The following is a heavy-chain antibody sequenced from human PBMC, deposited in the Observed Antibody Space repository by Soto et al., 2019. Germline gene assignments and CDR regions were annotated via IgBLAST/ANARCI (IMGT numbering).Heavy chain of an antibody. V-gene: IGHV3-30*04. CDR1: GFTFSTFP. CDR3: VRDRISMILGLYNY. Sequence: QVQLVESGGGVVQPGRSLRLSCVASGFTFSTFPMHWVRQAPGKGLEWVAVISYDGSKKYYADSVKGRFTISRDNSRNTLDLQVNSLRAEDTAVYYCVRDRISMILGLYNYWGQGTLVTVSS. D-gene: IGHD3-22*01. CDR2: ISYDGSKK. J-gene: IGHJ4*02.